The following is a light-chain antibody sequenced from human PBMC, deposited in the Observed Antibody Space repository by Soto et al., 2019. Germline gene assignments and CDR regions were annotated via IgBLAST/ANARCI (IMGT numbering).Light chain of an antibody. J-gene: IGKJ2*01. CDR1: QTIDNN. CDR3: QQSFSIPFT. Sequence: DIQMTQSPSSLSASVGDRVTITCRASQTIDNNLNWYQQKPGKAPRLLIYVAFSLQSGVPSRFSGSRSGTDFTLAISSRQPDDFSTYFCQQSFSIPFTFGQGTILEIK. V-gene: IGKV1-39*01. CDR2: VAF.